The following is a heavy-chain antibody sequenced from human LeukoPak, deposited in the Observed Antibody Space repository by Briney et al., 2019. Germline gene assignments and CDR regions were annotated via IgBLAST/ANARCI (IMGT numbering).Heavy chain of an antibody. CDR1: GFTFSSYW. Sequence: GSLRLSCAASGFTFSSYWMHWVRQAPGKGLVWVSRINSDGSSTSYADSVKGRFTISRDNAKNTLYLQMNSLRAEDTAVYYCARDQDSSLSFGELWGRYYYGMDVWGQGTTVTVSS. CDR3: ARDQDSSLSFGELWGRYYYGMDV. J-gene: IGHJ6*02. CDR2: INSDGSST. V-gene: IGHV3-74*01. D-gene: IGHD3-10*01.